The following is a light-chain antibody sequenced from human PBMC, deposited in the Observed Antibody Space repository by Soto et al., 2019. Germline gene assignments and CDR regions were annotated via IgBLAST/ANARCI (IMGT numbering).Light chain of an antibody. V-gene: IGLV1-44*01. J-gene: IGLJ1*01. CDR3: AAWDDSLNASV. Sequence: QSVLTQPPSASGAPGQSVTISCCGSSSNVGSNTVSWYQQFPGTAPKLLIHSNNKRPSGVPDRFSGSKSGTSASLAISGLQSEDEADYYCAAWDDSLNASVFGGGTKVTVL. CDR1: SSNVGSNT. CDR2: SNN.